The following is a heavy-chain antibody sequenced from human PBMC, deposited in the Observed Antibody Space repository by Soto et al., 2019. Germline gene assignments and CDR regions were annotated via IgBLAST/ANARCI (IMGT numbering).Heavy chain of an antibody. J-gene: IGHJ6*02. V-gene: IGHV4-39*07. CDR3: ARDQAAAGTYYYGMDV. Sequence: PSETLSLTCTVSGGSISSSSYYWGWTRQPPGKGLEWIGSIYYSGSTYYNPSLKSRVTISVDTSKNQFSLKLSSVTAADTAVYYCARDQAAAGTYYYGMDVWGQGTTVTVSS. CDR2: IYYSGST. CDR1: GGSISSSSYY. D-gene: IGHD6-13*01.